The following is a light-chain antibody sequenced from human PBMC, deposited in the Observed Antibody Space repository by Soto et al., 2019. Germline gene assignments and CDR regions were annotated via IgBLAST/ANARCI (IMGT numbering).Light chain of an antibody. CDR1: QSISTW. CDR3: QQYNSNPYT. Sequence: DIQMTQLPSLLSASVGDRVIITCRANQSISTWLACHQQEPGKAPKVLIDGASTVKSVVPSRFSGSGSGTEFTLTISSLQPDYFSTYYCQQYNSNPYTFGQGTNLEI. V-gene: IGKV1-5*01. J-gene: IGKJ2*01. CDR2: GAS.